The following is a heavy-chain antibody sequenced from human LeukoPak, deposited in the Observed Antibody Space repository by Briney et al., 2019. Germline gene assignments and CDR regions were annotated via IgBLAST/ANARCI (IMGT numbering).Heavy chain of an antibody. Sequence: GASVTVSCKASGGTFSSYAISWVRQAPGQGLEWMGGIIPIFGTANYAQKFQGRVTITADKSTSTAYMELSSLRSEDTAVYYCARSKGTTIVGATTFDYWGQGTLVTVSS. CDR2: IIPIFGTA. CDR3: ARSKGTTIVGATTFDY. CDR1: GGTFSSYA. V-gene: IGHV1-69*06. D-gene: IGHD1-26*01. J-gene: IGHJ4*02.